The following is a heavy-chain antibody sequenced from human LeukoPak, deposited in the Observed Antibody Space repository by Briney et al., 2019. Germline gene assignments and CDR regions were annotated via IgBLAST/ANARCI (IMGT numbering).Heavy chain of an antibody. CDR3: AKDDDWLRFEH. Sequence: PGGSLRLSCAASGFTFSSHGMNWVRQAPGKGLEWVSGISGSGSRTYYADSVKGRFTISRDNSNHMLYLQMNSLIAEDTAIYYCAKDDDWLRFEHWGRGTPVSVSS. CDR2: ISGSGSRT. D-gene: IGHD5-12*01. V-gene: IGHV3-23*01. J-gene: IGHJ4*02. CDR1: GFTFSSHG.